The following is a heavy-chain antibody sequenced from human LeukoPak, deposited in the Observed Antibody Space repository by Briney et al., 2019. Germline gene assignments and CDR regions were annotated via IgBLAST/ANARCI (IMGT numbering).Heavy chain of an antibody. CDR2: INHSGST. CDR3: ASTPRKLYFDY. D-gene: IGHD2-15*01. CDR1: GGSFSGYY. V-gene: IGHV4-34*01. Sequence: PSETLSLTCAVYGGSFSGYYWSWIRQPPGKGLEWIGEINHSGSTYYNPSLKSRVTISVDTSKSQFSLKLSSVTAADTAVYYCASTPRKLYFDYWGQGTLVTVSS. J-gene: IGHJ4*02.